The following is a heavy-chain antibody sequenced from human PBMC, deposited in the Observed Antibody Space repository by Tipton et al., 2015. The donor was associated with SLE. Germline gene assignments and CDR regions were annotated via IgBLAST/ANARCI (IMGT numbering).Heavy chain of an antibody. CDR3: ARVGEYGSGWSPYYFDC. D-gene: IGHD6-19*01. Sequence: SLRLSCAASGFTFSSYSMHWVRQAPGKGLEWVSSISSSGSDIYYADSVKGRFAISRDNSKNTLYLQMKSLRAEDTAVYYCARVGEYGSGWSPYYFDCWGQGILVTVSS. CDR2: ISSSGSDI. J-gene: IGHJ4*02. V-gene: IGHV3-21*04. CDR1: GFTFSSYS.